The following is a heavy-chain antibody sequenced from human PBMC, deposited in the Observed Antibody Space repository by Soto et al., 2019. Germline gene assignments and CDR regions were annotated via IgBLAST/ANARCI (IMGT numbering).Heavy chain of an antibody. CDR2: ISGSGGST. J-gene: IGHJ4*02. D-gene: IGHD6-13*01. Sequence: GGSLRLSCAASGFTFSSYAMSWVRQAPGKRLEWVSAISGSGGSTYYADSVKGRFTISRDNSKNTLYLQMNSLRAEDTAVYYCAKDRAPYSSSWYISWDYWGQGTLVTVSS. CDR3: AKDRAPYSSSWYISWDY. CDR1: GFTFSSYA. V-gene: IGHV3-23*01.